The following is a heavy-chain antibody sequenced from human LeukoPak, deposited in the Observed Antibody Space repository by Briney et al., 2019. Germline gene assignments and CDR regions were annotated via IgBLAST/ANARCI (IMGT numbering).Heavy chain of an antibody. V-gene: IGHV4-34*01. J-gene: IGHJ4*02. CDR1: GGSFSGYY. Sequence: SETLSLTCAVYGGSFSGYYWSWIRQPPGKGPEWIGEINHSGSTNYNPSLKSRVTISVDTSKNQFSLKLNSVTAADTAVYYCARAGTSGGLCDYWGQGILVTVSS. CDR2: INHSGST. D-gene: IGHD1-14*01. CDR3: ARAGTSGGLCDY.